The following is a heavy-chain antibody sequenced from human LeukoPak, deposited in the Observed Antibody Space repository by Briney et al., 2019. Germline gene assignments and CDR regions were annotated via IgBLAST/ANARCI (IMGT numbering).Heavy chain of an antibody. J-gene: IGHJ1*01. V-gene: IGHV3-23*01. D-gene: IGHD2-2*01. CDR3: AKDPKRGYCTSSICSSYFQH. CDR1: GFTFHNYA. Sequence: GGSLRLSCEASGFTFHNYAMSWVRQAPGRGLEWVSVISGSGDSSYYADSVKGRFTISRDNSKNTVYLQMNSLRAEDTAVYYCAKDPKRGYCTSSICSSYFQHWGQGTLVTVSS. CDR2: ISGSGDSS.